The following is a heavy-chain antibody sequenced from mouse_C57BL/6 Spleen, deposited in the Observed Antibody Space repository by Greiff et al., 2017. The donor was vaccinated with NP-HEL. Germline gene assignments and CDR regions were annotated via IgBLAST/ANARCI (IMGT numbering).Heavy chain of an antibody. CDR2: ISYSGST. J-gene: IGHJ3*01. CDR3: ARDDYDLKAWFAY. Sequence: VQLQQSGPGMVKPSQSLSLTCTVTGYSITSGYDWHWIRHFPGNKLEWMGYISYSGSTNYNPSLKSRISITHDTSKNHFFLKLNSVTTEDTATYYCARDDYDLKAWFAYWGQGTLVTVSA. V-gene: IGHV3-1*01. D-gene: IGHD2-4*01. CDR1: GYSITSGYD.